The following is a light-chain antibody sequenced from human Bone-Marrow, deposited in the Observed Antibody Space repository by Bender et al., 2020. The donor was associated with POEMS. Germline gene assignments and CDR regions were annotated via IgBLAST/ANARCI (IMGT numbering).Light chain of an antibody. CDR3: AVWDDSLNGWV. Sequence: QSVLTQPPSASGTPGQRVTISCSGGSSNIGAHAVNWYQHLPGTAPKLLIHSSHRRPSEVPDRFSGSRSGTSASLAISGLQSEDEADYYCAVWDDSLNGWVFGRGTKLTVL. V-gene: IGLV1-44*01. CDR1: SSNIGAHA. CDR2: SSH. J-gene: IGLJ3*02.